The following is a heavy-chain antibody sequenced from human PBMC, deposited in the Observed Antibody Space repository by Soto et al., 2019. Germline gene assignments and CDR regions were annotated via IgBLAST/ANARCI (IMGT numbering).Heavy chain of an antibody. V-gene: IGHV2-5*02. Sequence: QITLMESGPTLVKPTQTLTLTCTFSGYSLNTGGVGVGWIRQPPGKALEWLAVIFWDDDKRYSPSLKSRLTIFKDTSKNQVVLLMTNMYPMDTATYSCAHRMCKYNFWNGGYFDFWGQGTLVTVSS. CDR3: AHRMCKYNFWNGGYFDF. J-gene: IGHJ4*02. CDR2: IFWDDDK. D-gene: IGHD3-3*01. CDR1: GYSLNTGGVG.